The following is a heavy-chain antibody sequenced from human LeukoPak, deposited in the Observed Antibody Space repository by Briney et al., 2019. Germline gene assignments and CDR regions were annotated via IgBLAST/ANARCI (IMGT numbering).Heavy chain of an antibody. D-gene: IGHD1-26*01. CDR2: INPSGGST. CDR3: ARAPRVYSGSYIEY. J-gene: IGHJ4*02. Sequence: AASVKVSCKASGYTFTSYYMHWVRQAPGQGLEWMGIINPSGGSTSYAQKFQGRVTMTRDTSISTAYMELSRLRSDDTAVYYCARAPRVYSGSYIEYWGQGTLVTVSS. V-gene: IGHV1-46*01. CDR1: GYTFTSYY.